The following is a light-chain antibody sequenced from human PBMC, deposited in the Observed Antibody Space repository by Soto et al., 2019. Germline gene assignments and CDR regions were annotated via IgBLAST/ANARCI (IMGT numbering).Light chain of an antibody. Sequence: EVVLTQSPATLSLSPGERATLSCRASQTVSSYLAWYQQKPGQAPRLLIYDASTRATGIPGRFSGSGSGTDFTLTISSLEPEDFAFYFCQQRSNGPETFGQGTKVEI. CDR3: QQRSNGPET. CDR2: DAS. CDR1: QTVSSY. J-gene: IGKJ1*01. V-gene: IGKV3-11*01.